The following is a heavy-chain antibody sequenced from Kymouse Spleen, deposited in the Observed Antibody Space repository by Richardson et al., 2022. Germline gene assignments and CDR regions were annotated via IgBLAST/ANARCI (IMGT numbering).Heavy chain of an antibody. V-gene: IGHV4-34*01. J-gene: IGHJ4*02. CDR1: GGSFSGYY. D-gene: IGHD3-10*01. CDR2: INHSGST. Sequence: QVQLQQWGAGLLKPSETLSLTCAVYGGSFSGYYWSWIRQPPGKGLEWIGEINHSGSTNYNPSLKSRVTISVDTSKNQFSLKLSSVTAADTAVYYCARGGDMVRGVFFDYWGQGTLVTVSS. CDR3: ARGGDMVRGVFFDY.